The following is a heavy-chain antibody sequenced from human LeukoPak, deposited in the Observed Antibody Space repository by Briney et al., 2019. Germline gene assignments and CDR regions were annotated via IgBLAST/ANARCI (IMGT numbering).Heavy chain of an antibody. CDR3: ARAKYYYDSSGLFDY. J-gene: IGHJ4*02. CDR1: GVIFSSCG. D-gene: IGHD3-22*01. V-gene: IGHV3-30*03. CDR2: ISYDGSNK. Sequence: PGGSLRLSCAASGVIFSSCGMHWVRQAPGKGLEWVAVISYDGSNKYYADSVKGRFTISRDNSKNTLYLQMNSLRAEDTAVYYCARAKYYYDSSGLFDYWGQGTLVTVSS.